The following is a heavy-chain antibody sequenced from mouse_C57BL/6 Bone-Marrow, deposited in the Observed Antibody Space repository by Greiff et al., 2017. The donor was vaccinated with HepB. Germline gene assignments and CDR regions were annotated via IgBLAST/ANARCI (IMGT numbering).Heavy chain of an antibody. V-gene: IGHV1-81*01. CDR3: ARWHYYGRAHWYFDV. CDR2: IYPRSGNT. J-gene: IGHJ1*03. Sequence: QVQLQQSGAELARPGASVKLSCKASGYTFTSYGISWVKQRTGQGLEWIGEIYPRSGNTYYNEKFKGKATLTADKSSSTAYMELRSLTSEDSAVYFCARWHYYGRAHWYFDVWGTGTTVTVSS. D-gene: IGHD1-1*01. CDR1: GYTFTSYG.